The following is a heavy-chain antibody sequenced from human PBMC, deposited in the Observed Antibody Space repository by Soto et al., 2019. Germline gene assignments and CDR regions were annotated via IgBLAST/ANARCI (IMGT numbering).Heavy chain of an antibody. CDR1: GYTLTELS. D-gene: IGHD3-9*01. V-gene: IGHV1-24*01. J-gene: IGHJ6*02. CDR2: FDPEDGET. CDR3: ATSDILTGYYIPVYYYGMDV. Sequence: ASVKVSCKVSGYTLTELSMHWVRQAPGKGLEWTGGFDPEDGETIYAQKFQGRVTMTEDTSTDTAYMELSSLRSEDTAVYYCATSDILTGYYIPVYYYGMDVWGQGTTVTVSS.